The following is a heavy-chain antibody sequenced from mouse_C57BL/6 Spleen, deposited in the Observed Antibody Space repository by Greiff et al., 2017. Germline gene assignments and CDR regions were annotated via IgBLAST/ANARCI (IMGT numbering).Heavy chain of an antibody. D-gene: IGHD1-1*01. CDR2: IHPNSGST. V-gene: IGHV1-64*01. CDR1: GYTFTSYW. Sequence: QVQLQQPGAELVKPGASVTLSCKASGYTFTSYWMHWVKQRPGQGLEWIGMIHPNSGSTNYNEKFKSKATLTVDKSSSTAYMQLSSLTSEDSAVYYCARETTVPFYAMDYWGQGTSVTVSS. J-gene: IGHJ4*01. CDR3: ARETTVPFYAMDY.